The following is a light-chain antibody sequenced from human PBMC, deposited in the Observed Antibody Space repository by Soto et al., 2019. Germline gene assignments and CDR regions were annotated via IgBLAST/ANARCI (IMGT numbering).Light chain of an antibody. CDR1: QSVSSY. CDR3: QQRSNGTPIT. CDR2: DAS. J-gene: IGKJ5*01. Sequence: EIVLTQYTATLSLSPGERATLSCMASQSVSSYLAWYQQKPGQAPRLLIYDASNRATGIPARFSGSGSGTDFTLTISSLEPEDFAVYYCQQRSNGTPITFGQGTRLEI. V-gene: IGKV3-11*01.